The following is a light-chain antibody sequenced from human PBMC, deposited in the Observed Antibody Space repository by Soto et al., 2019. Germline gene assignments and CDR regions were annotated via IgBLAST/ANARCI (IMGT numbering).Light chain of an antibody. J-gene: IGLJ3*02. Sequence: QSALTQPPSVSGAPGQRVTISCTGTSSNLGADYDVNWYQQLPGTAPNVLINGNTYRPSGVPARFSGSKSGTSASLVITDLQAEDEGDYYCQSYDNSLSGYVFGGGTKLTVL. CDR1: SSNLGADYD. CDR2: GNT. CDR3: QSYDNSLSGYV. V-gene: IGLV1-40*01.